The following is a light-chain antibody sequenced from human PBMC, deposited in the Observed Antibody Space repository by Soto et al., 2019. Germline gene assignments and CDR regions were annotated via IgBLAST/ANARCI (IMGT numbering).Light chain of an antibody. CDR3: QQYDNWRIT. J-gene: IGKJ5*01. V-gene: IGKV3-15*01. CDR2: GAS. Sequence: EIVMTQYPSTLSLSPGERSTLSCRASQSVSSNLAWYQQKPGQAPRLLIYGASTRATGIPARFSGSGSGTEFTLIISSLQSGDSAVYYCQQYDNWRITFGQGTRLEIK. CDR1: QSVSSN.